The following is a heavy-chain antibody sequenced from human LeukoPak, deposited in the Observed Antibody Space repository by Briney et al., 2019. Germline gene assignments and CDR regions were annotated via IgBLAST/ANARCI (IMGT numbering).Heavy chain of an antibody. Sequence: PGGSLRLSCAASGFTFSSYGMHWVRQAPGKGLEWVAVIWYDGSNKYYADSVKGRFTISRDNSKNTLYLQMNSLRAEDTAVYYCAKDPYSSSWYGHFDYWGQGTLDTVSS. CDR3: AKDPYSSSWYGHFDY. CDR2: IWYDGSNK. CDR1: GFTFSSYG. V-gene: IGHV3-33*06. D-gene: IGHD6-13*01. J-gene: IGHJ4*02.